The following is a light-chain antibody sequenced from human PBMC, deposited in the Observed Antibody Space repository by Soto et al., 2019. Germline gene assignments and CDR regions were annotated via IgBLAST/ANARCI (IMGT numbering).Light chain of an antibody. CDR1: QSVSGN. J-gene: IGKJ1*01. V-gene: IGKV3-15*01. CDR3: QQYNNWPPLT. Sequence: EIVMTQSPATLSVSPGERATLSCRASQSVSGNLAWYQQKPGQAPRLLIYGASTRATGIPARFSGSGSGTEFTLTISSLQSEDFAVYFCQQYNNWPPLTFGQGTKVEIK. CDR2: GAS.